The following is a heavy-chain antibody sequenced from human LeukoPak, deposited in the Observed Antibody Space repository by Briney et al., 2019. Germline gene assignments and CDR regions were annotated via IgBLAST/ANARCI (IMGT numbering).Heavy chain of an antibody. CDR1: GYTFTSYG. CDR2: ISAYNGDT. V-gene: IGHV1-18*01. J-gene: IGHJ4*02. Sequence: ASVKVSCKASGYTFTSYGITWVRQAPGQGLEWMGWISAYNGDTNYAQELQGRVTMTTDTSTTTAYMELRSLRSDDTAVYYCGRVEMATTKDYWGQGTLVTVSS. CDR3: GRVEMATTKDY. D-gene: IGHD5-24*01.